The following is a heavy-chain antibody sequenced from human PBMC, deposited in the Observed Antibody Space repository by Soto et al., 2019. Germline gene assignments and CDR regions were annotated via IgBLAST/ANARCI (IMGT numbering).Heavy chain of an antibody. CDR2: IYSGGST. CDR1: GFTVSSNY. V-gene: IGHV3-66*01. J-gene: IGHJ5*02. Sequence: ESGGGLVQPGGSLRLSCAASGFTVSSNYMSWVRQAPGKGLEWVSVIYSGGSTYYADSVKGRFTISRDNSKNTLYLQMNSLRAEDTAVYYCAREGDIAVAGNWFDPWGQGTLVTVSS. D-gene: IGHD6-19*01. CDR3: AREGDIAVAGNWFDP.